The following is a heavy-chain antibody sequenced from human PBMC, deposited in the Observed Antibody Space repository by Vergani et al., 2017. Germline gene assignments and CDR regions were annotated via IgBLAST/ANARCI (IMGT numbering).Heavy chain of an antibody. D-gene: IGHD2-15*01. CDR3: ARGRCSRGSCYRGGAYFDY. CDR2: IYPDDSET. CDR1: GYTFSNFW. V-gene: IGHV5-51*01. Sequence: QLVQSGAEEKKPGESLKISCKGSGYTFSNFWIGWLRQMPGKGLEWVGIIYPDDSETRYRRAFQGQVTISADKSITTAYLQWHSLKASDSGIYYCARGRCSRGSCYRGGAYFDYWGQGTLVTVSS. J-gene: IGHJ4*01.